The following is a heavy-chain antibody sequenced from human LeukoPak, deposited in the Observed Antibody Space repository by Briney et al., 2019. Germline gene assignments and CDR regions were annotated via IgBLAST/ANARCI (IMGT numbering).Heavy chain of an antibody. CDR2: INTDGSST. D-gene: IGHD3-10*01. Sequence: GGSLRLPCAASGFTFSSYWMHWVRQAPGKGLVWVSRINTDGSSTTYADSVKGRFTISRDNAGNTLYLQMTSLRAEDTAVYYCARDGSGNYVYNWFDPWGQGTLVTVSS. CDR3: ARDGSGNYVYNWFDP. J-gene: IGHJ5*02. CDR1: GFTFSSYW. V-gene: IGHV3-74*01.